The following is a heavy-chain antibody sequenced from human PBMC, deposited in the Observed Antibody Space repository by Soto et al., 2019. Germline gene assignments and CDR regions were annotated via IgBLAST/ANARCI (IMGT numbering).Heavy chain of an antibody. V-gene: IGHV1-46*01. CDR2: INPSGGST. CDR1: GYTFTSYG. Sequence: ASVKVSCKASGYTFTSYGISWVRQAPGQGLEWMGIINPSGGSTSYAQKFQGRVTMTRDTSTSTVYMELSSLRSEDTAVYYCATGHRWVAFDIWGQGTMVTVSS. J-gene: IGHJ3*02. D-gene: IGHD7-27*01. CDR3: ATGHRWVAFDI.